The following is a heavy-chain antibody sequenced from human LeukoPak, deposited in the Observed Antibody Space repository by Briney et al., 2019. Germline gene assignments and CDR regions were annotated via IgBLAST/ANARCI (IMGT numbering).Heavy chain of an antibody. D-gene: IGHD2-2*01. Sequence: SETLSLTCTVSGGSISSYYWSWIRQPPGKGLEWIGYIYYSGSTNYNPSLKSRVTISVDTSKNQFSLKLSSVTAADTAVYYCARDYQPGYYYYGMDVWGQGTTVTVSS. CDR3: ARDYQPGYYYYGMDV. CDR1: GGSISSYY. CDR2: IYYSGST. J-gene: IGHJ6*02. V-gene: IGHV4-59*01.